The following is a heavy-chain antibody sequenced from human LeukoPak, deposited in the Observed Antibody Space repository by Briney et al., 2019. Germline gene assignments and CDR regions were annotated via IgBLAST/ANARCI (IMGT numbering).Heavy chain of an antibody. CDR1: GYPFITWE. Sequence: ASVKVSCKTSGYPFITWEINWVRQAAGQGLEWMGWVHPNSGNTAYAQKFQGRVTMTRDTSISTAYMELSGLRSDDTAMYFCARGPRNDPWGQGTLVTVSS. CDR2: VHPNSGNT. V-gene: IGHV1-8*01. CDR3: ARGPRNDP. J-gene: IGHJ5*02. D-gene: IGHD1-14*01.